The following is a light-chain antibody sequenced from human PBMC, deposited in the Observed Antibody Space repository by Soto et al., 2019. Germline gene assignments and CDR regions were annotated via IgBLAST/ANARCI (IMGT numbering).Light chain of an antibody. CDR2: GAS. CDR3: QRYNSVPNT. V-gene: IGKV1-27*01. Sequence: DIQMTQSPSSLSASVGDRVTITCRASQGISSYLAWYQQKPGKVPKLLIYGASTLYSGVPSRFSGSGSGTDFTLTINSLQPEDVATYYCQRYNSVPNTFGPGTKVDIK. J-gene: IGKJ3*01. CDR1: QGISSY.